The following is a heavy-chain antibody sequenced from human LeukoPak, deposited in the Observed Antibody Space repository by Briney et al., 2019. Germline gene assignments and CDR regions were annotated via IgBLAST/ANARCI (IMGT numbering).Heavy chain of an antibody. Sequence: SETLSLTCAVYGGSFSGYYWSWIRQPPGKGLEWIGEINHSGSTNYNPSLKSRVTISVDTSKNQFSLKLSSVTAADTAVYYCASGVPAAYSGYDPFDYWGQGTLVTVSS. J-gene: IGHJ4*02. CDR3: ASGVPAAYSGYDPFDY. V-gene: IGHV4-34*01. CDR1: GGSFSGYY. CDR2: INHSGST. D-gene: IGHD5-12*01.